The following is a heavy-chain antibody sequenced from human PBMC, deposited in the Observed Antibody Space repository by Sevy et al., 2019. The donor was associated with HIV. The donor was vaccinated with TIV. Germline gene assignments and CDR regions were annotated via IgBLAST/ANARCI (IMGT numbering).Heavy chain of an antibody. J-gene: IGHJ6*02. V-gene: IGHV1-2*06. Sequence: ASLKVSCKASGYTFTGSYIHWVRQAPGQGLEWMGRIKPNTGGTDYAQRFQGRITLTRDTSISTAYMELSSLRSDDTAVYYCARESGQGGGYYYYYFGLDVWGQGTTVTVS. CDR2: IKPNTGGT. CDR1: GYTFTGSY. D-gene: IGHD3-16*01. CDR3: ARESGQGGGYYYYYFGLDV.